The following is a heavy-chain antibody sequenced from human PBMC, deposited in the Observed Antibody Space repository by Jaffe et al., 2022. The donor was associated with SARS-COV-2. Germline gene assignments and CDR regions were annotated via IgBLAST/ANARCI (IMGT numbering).Heavy chain of an antibody. CDR1: GFTFGLSA. D-gene: IGHD3-22*01. CDR2: LTGDGSST. J-gene: IGHJ6*02. Sequence: DVQLLESGGGLVQPGESLRLSCVASGFTFGLSAMSWVRQFPGKGLEWVSGLTGDGSSTYYADSVKGRFTIFRDNSKNTLFLQMRSLTAEDAALYYCARGMGGDIYDSLGRYPEPHYYGMDVWGQGTTVTVSS. V-gene: IGHV3-23*01. CDR3: ARGMGGDIYDSLGRYPEPHYYGMDV.